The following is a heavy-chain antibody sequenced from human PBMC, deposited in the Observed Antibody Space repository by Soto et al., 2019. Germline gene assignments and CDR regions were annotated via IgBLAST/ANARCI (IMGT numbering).Heavy chain of an antibody. V-gene: IGHV3-21*01. Sequence: EEQLLESGGGLVQPGGSLRLSCAASGFTFSSYGMSWVRQAPGKGLEWVSSISSSSSYIYYADSVKGRFTISRDNAKNSLYLQMNSLRAEDTAVYYCARDLGSIAVAGTAFDIWGQGTMVTVSS. CDR1: GFTFSSYG. CDR3: ARDLGSIAVAGTAFDI. J-gene: IGHJ3*02. D-gene: IGHD6-19*01. CDR2: ISSSSSYI.